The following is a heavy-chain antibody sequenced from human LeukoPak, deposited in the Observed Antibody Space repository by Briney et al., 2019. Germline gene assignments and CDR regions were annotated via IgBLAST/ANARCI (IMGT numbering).Heavy chain of an antibody. CDR2: LFGDGAT. CDR3: MRGEYYYGSGTVGVDDY. D-gene: IGHD3-10*01. V-gene: IGHV3-53*01. Sequence: GGSLRLSCEVSDLGISQNYMTWVRQAPGKGLECVSVLFGDGATAYADSVKGRFIISRDKAKNTLYLQMNSLRVEDTAVYYCMRGEYYYGSGTVGVDDYWGQGTLVTVSS. J-gene: IGHJ4*02. CDR1: DLGISQNY.